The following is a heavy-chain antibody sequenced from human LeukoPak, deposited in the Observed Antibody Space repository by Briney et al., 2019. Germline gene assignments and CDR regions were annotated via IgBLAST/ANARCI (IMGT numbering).Heavy chain of an antibody. CDR3: ARGGYSGYGFMNWFDP. Sequence: GASVKVSCKASGGTFTSYYMHWVRQAPGQGLEWMGIINPSGGSTSYAQKFQGRVTMTRDMSTSTVYTELSSLRSEDTAVYYCARGGYSGYGFMNWFDPWGQGTLVTVSS. CDR2: INPSGGST. D-gene: IGHD5-12*01. J-gene: IGHJ5*02. CDR1: GGTFTSYY. V-gene: IGHV1-46*01.